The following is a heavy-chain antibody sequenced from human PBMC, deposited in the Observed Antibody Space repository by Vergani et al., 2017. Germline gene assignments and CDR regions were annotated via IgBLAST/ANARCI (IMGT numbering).Heavy chain of an antibody. D-gene: IGHD3-3*01. J-gene: IGHJ6*03. Sequence: QVQLQESGPGLVKPSGTLSLTCAVSGGSISSSNWWSWVRQPPGKGLEWIGEIYHSGSTNYNPSLKSRVTISGDKSKNQFSLKLSSVTAADTAVYYCARVDDRFARYYYDMDVWGKGTTVTVSS. V-gene: IGHV4-4*02. CDR1: GGSISSSNW. CDR3: ARVDDRFARYYYDMDV. CDR2: IYHSGST.